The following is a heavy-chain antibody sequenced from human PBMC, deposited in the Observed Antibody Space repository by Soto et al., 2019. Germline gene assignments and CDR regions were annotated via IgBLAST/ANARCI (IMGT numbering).Heavy chain of an antibody. CDR1: GYTFTSYD. D-gene: IGHD3-10*01. CDR3: ASLWFGEPDNDAFDI. Sequence: QVPLVQSGAEVKKPGASVKVSCKASGYTFTSYDINWVRQATGQGLEWMGWMNPNSGNTGYAQKFQGRVTMTRNTSISTAYMELSSLRSEDTAVYYCASLWFGEPDNDAFDIWGQGTMVTVSS. CDR2: MNPNSGNT. V-gene: IGHV1-8*01. J-gene: IGHJ3*02.